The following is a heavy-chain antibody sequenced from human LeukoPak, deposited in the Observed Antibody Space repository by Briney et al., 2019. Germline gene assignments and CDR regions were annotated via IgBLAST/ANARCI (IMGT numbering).Heavy chain of an antibody. D-gene: IGHD2-2*01. Sequence: GGSLRLSSAASGFTFSSYSMNWVRQAPGKGLEWVSSISSSSSYIYYADSVKGRFTISRDNAKNSLYLQMNSLRAEDTAVYYCARDKCSSTSCYASSFGYWGQGTLVTVSS. CDR2: ISSSSSYI. CDR3: ARDKCSSTSCYASSFGY. CDR1: GFTFSSYS. J-gene: IGHJ4*02. V-gene: IGHV3-21*01.